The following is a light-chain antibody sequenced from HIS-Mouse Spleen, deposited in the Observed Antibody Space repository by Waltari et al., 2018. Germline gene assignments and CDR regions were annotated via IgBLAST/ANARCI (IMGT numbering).Light chain of an antibody. J-gene: IGLJ1*01. Sequence: QSALTQPRSVSGSPGQSVTISCTGTSSDVGGYNYVSWYQQHPGKAPNLMFYDVSKRPSGVPDRFSGSKSGNTASLTISGLQAEDEADYYCCSYAGSYTYVFGTGTKVTVL. CDR2: DVS. CDR1: SSDVGGYNY. CDR3: CSYAGSYTYV. V-gene: IGLV2-11*01.